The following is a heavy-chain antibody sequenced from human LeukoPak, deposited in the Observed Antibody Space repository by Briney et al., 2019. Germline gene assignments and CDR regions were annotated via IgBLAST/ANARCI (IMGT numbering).Heavy chain of an antibody. V-gene: IGHV3-23*01. Sequence: GGSLRLSCAASGFTFSGYAMSWVRQAPGKGLEWVSAISDSGDATYYADSVRGRFTISRDNSKNTVYLQLNSLRAADTAVYYCVKDFWPAGVRGGYYSPFDYWGQGTLVTVSS. D-gene: IGHD3-3*01. CDR1: GFTFSGYA. CDR2: ISDSGDAT. J-gene: IGHJ4*02. CDR3: VKDFWPAGVRGGYYSPFDY.